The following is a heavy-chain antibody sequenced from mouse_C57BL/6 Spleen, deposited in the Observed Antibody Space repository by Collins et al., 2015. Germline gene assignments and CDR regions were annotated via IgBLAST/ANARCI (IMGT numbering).Heavy chain of an antibody. J-gene: IGHJ2*01. Sequence: VKMSCKASSYTFTSYTMHWVKQRPGQGLEWIGYINPSSGYTNYNQKFKDKATLTADKSSSTAYMQLSSLTSEDSAVYYCARWITFDYWGQGTTLTVSS. CDR3: ARWITFDY. V-gene: IGHV1S26*01. CDR2: INPSSGYT. D-gene: IGHD2-4*01. CDR1: SYTFTSYT.